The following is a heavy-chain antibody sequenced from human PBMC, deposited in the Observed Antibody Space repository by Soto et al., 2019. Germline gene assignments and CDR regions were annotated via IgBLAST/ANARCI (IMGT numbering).Heavy chain of an antibody. CDR3: ARDHNSNRDNWFDP. CDR1: GVSISSYY. J-gene: IGHJ5*02. CDR2: IYYSGST. V-gene: IGHV4-59*01. Sequence: SETLSLTCTVSGVSISSYYWSWIRQPPGKGLEWIGYIYYSGSTNYNPSLKSRVTISVDTSKNQFSLKLSSVTAADTAVYYCARDHNSNRDNWFDPWGQGTLVTVSS. D-gene: IGHD4-4*01.